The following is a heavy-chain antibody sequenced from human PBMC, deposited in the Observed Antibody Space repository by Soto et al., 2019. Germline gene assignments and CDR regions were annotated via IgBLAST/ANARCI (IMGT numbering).Heavy chain of an antibody. CDR2: IIPILGIA. D-gene: IGHD2-2*01. Sequence: HVQLVQSGAEMKNPGSSVKVSCKASGGTFSSYTISWVRQAPGQGLEWMGRIIPILGIANYAQKFQGRVTITVDKSTSTAYMELSSLRSEDTAVYYCARDAPYCSSTSCYARFDYWGQGTLVTVSS. V-gene: IGHV1-69*08. CDR3: ARDAPYCSSTSCYARFDY. CDR1: GGTFSSYT. J-gene: IGHJ4*02.